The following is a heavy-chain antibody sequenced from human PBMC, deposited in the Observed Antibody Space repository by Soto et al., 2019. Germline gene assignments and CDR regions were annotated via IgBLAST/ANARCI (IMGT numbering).Heavy chain of an antibody. CDR2: INAGNGNT. V-gene: IGHV1-3*01. J-gene: IGHJ4*02. Sequence: GASVKVSCKASGYSFTSYAMHWVRQAPGQRLEWMGWINAGNGNTKYSQKFQGRVTITRDTSASTAYMELSSLRSEDTAVYYCARFYYDSSGYPGAYFDYWGQGTLLTVSS. CDR3: ARFYYDSSGYPGAYFDY. D-gene: IGHD3-22*01. CDR1: GYSFTSYA.